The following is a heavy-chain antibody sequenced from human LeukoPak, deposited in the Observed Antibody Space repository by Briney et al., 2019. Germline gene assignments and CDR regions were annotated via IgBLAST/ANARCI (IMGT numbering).Heavy chain of an antibody. Sequence: GSLRLSCAASGFTFTTYAMSWVRQAPGKGLEWVSAISNTGDSTYHADSVKGRFTISRDNSKNTLSLQMNSLRAEDTAVYYCAKDNDPRAYSAYDSYDYWGQGTLVTVSS. V-gene: IGHV3-23*01. CDR3: AKDNDPRAYSAYDSYDY. CDR1: GFTFTTYA. J-gene: IGHJ4*02. CDR2: ISNTGDST. D-gene: IGHD5-12*01.